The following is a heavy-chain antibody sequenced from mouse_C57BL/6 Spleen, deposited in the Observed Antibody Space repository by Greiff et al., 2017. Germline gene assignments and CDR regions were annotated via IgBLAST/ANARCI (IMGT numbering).Heavy chain of an antibody. Sequence: VQLQQSGPELVKPGASVKISCKASGYTFTDYYMNWVKQSPGKSLEWIGDINPNNGGTSYNQKFKGKATLTVDKSSSTAYMELRSLTSEDSAVYFCVRFGYGYFDVWGTGTTVTVSS. CDR3: VRFGYGYFDV. J-gene: IGHJ1*03. CDR2: INPNNGGT. V-gene: IGHV1-26*01. CDR1: GYTFTDYY.